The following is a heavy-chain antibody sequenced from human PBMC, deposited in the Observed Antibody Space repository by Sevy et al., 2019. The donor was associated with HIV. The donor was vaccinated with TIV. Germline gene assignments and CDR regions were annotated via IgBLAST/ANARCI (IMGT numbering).Heavy chain of an antibody. J-gene: IGHJ1*01. Sequence: GGSLRLSCAASGFTFSRHAMSWVRQAPGKGLEWVSAISGSGSSTYYADSVKGRFTISRDNFQNSLFLQMNSLRPEDTAVYYCALERLSSDVAEYFQNWGQGTLVTVSS. CDR2: ISGSGSST. V-gene: IGHV3-23*01. CDR1: GFTFSRHA. D-gene: IGHD1-1*01. CDR3: ALERLSSDVAEYFQN.